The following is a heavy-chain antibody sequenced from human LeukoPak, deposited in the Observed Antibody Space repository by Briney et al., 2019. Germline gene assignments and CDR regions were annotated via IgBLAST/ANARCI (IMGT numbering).Heavy chain of an antibody. V-gene: IGHV3-48*03. Sequence: GGSLRLSCAASGFTFSSYEMNWVRQAPGKGLEWVSYISSSGSTIYYADSVKGRFTIYRDNAKNSLYLQMNSLRAEEMSVYYCASEDYRYYFDYWGQGTVVTVSS. CDR3: ASEDYRYYFDY. J-gene: IGHJ4*02. CDR2: ISSSGSTI. CDR1: GFTFSSYE. D-gene: IGHD4/OR15-4a*01.